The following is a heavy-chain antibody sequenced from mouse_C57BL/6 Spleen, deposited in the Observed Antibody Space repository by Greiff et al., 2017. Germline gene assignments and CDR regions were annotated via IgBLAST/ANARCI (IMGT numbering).Heavy chain of an antibody. D-gene: IGHD2-2*01. V-gene: IGHV8-12*01. CDR2: IYWDDDK. CDR3: ARSMVKRYFDV. J-gene: IGHJ1*03. Sequence: QVQLKQSGPGILQSSQTLSLTCSFSGFSLSTSGMGVSWIRQPSGKGLEWLAHIYWDDDKRYNPSLKSRLTISKDTSRTQVFLKITSVDTADTATCYCARSMVKRYFDVWGTGTTVTVSS. CDR1: GFSLSTSGMG.